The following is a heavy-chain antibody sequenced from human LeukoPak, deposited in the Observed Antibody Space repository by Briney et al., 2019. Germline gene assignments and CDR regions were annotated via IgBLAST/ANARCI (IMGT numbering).Heavy chain of an antibody. D-gene: IGHD3-22*01. V-gene: IGHV1-69*13. CDR2: IIPIFGTA. J-gene: IGHJ3*02. CDR1: GGTFSSYA. Sequence: SVKVSCKASGGTFSSYATSWVRQAPGQGLEWMGGIIPIFGTANYAQKFQGRVTITADESTSTAYMELSSLRSEDTAVYYCAEYYYDSSGYYYAFDIWGQGTMVTVSS. CDR3: AEYYYDSSGYYYAFDI.